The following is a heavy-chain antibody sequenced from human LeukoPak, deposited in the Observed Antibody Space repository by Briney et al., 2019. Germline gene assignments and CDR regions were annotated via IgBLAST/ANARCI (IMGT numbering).Heavy chain of an antibody. CDR2: INHSGST. CDR3: ARARYSLGDYFDY. J-gene: IGHJ4*02. D-gene: IGHD5-18*01. V-gene: IGHV4-34*01. CDR1: GGSFSGYY. Sequence: SETLSLTCAVYGGSFSGYYWSWIRQPPGKGLEWIGEINHSGSTNYNPSLKSRVTISVDTSKNQFSLKLSSVTAADTAVYYCARARYSLGDYFDYWGQGTLVTVSS.